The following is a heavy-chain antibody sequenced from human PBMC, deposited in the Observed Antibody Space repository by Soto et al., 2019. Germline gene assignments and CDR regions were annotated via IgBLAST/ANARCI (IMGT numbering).Heavy chain of an antibody. CDR2: IYYSGST. D-gene: IGHD3-3*01. J-gene: IGHJ6*02. Sequence: SETLSLTCTVSGGSISSGGYYWSWIRQHPGKGLEWIGYIYYSGSTYYNPSLKSRVTISVDTSKNQFSLKLSSVTAADTAVYYCARDGPWSVYYYGMGVWGQGTTVTVSS. CDR1: GGSISSGGYY. CDR3: ARDGPWSVYYYGMGV. V-gene: IGHV4-31*03.